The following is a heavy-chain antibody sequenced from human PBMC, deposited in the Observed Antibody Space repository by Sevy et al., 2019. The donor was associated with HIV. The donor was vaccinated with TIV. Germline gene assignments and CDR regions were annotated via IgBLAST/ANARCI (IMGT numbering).Heavy chain of an antibody. D-gene: IGHD3-3*01. Sequence: GGSLRLSCAASGFTFSSYAMSWVRQAPGKGLEWVSAISGSGGSTYYADSVKGRFTISRDNSKNTLYLQMNSRRAEDTAVNYCAKGWEGYDFWSGYYTPLGAAFDIWGQGTMVTVSS. V-gene: IGHV3-23*01. CDR2: ISGSGGST. CDR1: GFTFSSYA. J-gene: IGHJ3*02. CDR3: AKGWEGYDFWSGYYTPLGAAFDI.